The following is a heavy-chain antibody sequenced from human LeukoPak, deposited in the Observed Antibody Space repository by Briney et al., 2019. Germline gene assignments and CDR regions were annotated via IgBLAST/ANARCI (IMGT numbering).Heavy chain of an antibody. CDR2: IYYSGST. CDR3: ARGVTGTTGTFNA. J-gene: IGHJ5*02. D-gene: IGHD1-7*01. V-gene: IGHV4-31*03. CDR1: GGSISSGGYS. Sequence: SQTLSLTCTVSGGSISSGGYSWSWIRQHPGKGLEWFGYIYYSGSTYYNPSLKSRVTISVDTSKNQFSLKLSSVTAADTAVYYCARGVTGTTGTFNAWGQGTLVTVSS.